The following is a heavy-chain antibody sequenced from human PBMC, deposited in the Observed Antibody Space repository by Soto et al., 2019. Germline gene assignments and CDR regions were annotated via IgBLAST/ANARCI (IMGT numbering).Heavy chain of an antibody. D-gene: IGHD2-2*01. J-gene: IGHJ2*01. Sequence: GGSLRLSCAASGCTFSGSAMHWGRQASGKGLEWVSVFSGRDGTTFYADSVKGRFTISRDISKNTLYLQMYGLRVEDTAVYYWAKPVVPAAMPYFDLWGRGTLVTV. CDR1: GCTFSGSA. V-gene: IGHV3-23*01. CDR2: FSGRDGTT. CDR3: AKPVVPAAMPYFDL.